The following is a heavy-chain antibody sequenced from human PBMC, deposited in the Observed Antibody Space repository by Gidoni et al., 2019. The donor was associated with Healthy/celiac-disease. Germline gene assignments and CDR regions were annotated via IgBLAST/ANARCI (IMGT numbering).Heavy chain of an antibody. CDR3: ARDGLEDIVVVPAEGWFDP. D-gene: IGHD2-2*01. J-gene: IGHJ5*02. CDR2: IWYDGSNK. V-gene: IGHV3-33*01. CDR1: GFTFSSYG. Sequence: QVQLVESGGGVVQPGRSLRLSCAASGFTFSSYGIHWVRQAPGKGLGWVAVIWYDGSNKYYADSVKGRFTISSDNSKNTLYLQMNSLRAEDTAVYYCARDGLEDIVVVPAEGWFDPWGQGTLVTVSS.